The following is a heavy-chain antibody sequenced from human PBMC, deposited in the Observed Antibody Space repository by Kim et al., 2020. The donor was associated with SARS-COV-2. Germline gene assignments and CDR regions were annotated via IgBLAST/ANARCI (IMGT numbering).Heavy chain of an antibody. J-gene: IGHJ6*02. V-gene: IGHV4-61*07. Sequence: YNPSLKSRVTISIDTSKNQFSLELRSVTAADTAMYYCARLGGAASIAYGMDVWGQGATVTVSS. CDR3: ARLGGAASIAYGMDV. D-gene: IGHD3-16*01.